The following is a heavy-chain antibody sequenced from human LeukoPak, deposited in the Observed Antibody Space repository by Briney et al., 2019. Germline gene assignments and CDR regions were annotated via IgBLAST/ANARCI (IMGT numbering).Heavy chain of an antibody. D-gene: IGHD6-13*01. CDR2: ISYDGSNK. Sequence: PGGSLRLSCAASGFTFSSYGMHWVRQAPGKGLEWVAVISYDGSNKYYADSVKGRFTISRDNSKNTLYLQMNSLRAEDTAVYYCAKEEYSSSSYYYGMDVWGQGTTVTVSS. CDR3: AKEEYSSSSYYYGMDV. CDR1: GFTFSSYG. J-gene: IGHJ6*02. V-gene: IGHV3-30*18.